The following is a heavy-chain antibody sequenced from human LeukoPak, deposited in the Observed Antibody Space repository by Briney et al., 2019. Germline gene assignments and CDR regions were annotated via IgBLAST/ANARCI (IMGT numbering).Heavy chain of an antibody. CDR3: ARHRYYDSSGYYSTIDY. J-gene: IGHJ4*02. CDR2: IYPGDSDT. Sequence: KPGESLKISCKGSGYSFTSYWIGWVRQMPGKGLEWMGIIYPGDSDTRYSPSFQGQVTISADKSISTAYLQWSSLKASDTAMYYCARHRYYDSSGYYSTIDYWGQGTLVTVSS. V-gene: IGHV5-51*01. CDR1: GYSFTSYW. D-gene: IGHD3-22*01.